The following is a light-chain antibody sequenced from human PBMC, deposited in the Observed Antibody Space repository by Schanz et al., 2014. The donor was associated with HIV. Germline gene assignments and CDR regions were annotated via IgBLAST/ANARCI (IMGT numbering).Light chain of an antibody. V-gene: IGKV3-20*01. CDR1: QSVSSTY. J-gene: IGKJ2*01. CDR2: GAS. Sequence: EIVLTQSPATLSLSPGERATLSCRASQSVSSTYIAWYQQKPGQAPRLLIYGASSRATGIPDRFSGSGSGTDFTLTISRLEPEDFAVYYCQQYGSSPYTFGQGTKLEIK. CDR3: QQYGSSPYT.